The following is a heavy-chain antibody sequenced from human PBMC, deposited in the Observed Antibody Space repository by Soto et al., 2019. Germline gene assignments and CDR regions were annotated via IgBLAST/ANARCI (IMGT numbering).Heavy chain of an antibody. Sequence: QVQLVQSGAEVKKPGASVKVSCKASGYTFTSYGISWVRQAPGQGLEWMGWISAYNGNTNYAQKLRGRVTMTTDTSTSTAYMELRSLRSDDTAVYYCARDGVNGYYDSSGYYSGAYNWFDPWGQGTLVTVSS. V-gene: IGHV1-18*01. J-gene: IGHJ5*02. CDR2: ISAYNGNT. D-gene: IGHD3-22*01. CDR1: GYTFTSYG. CDR3: ARDGVNGYYDSSGYYSGAYNWFDP.